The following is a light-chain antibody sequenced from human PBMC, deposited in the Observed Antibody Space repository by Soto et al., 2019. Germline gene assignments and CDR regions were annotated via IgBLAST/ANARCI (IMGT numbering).Light chain of an antibody. V-gene: IGKV3-15*01. J-gene: IGKJ4*01. CDR2: AAS. CDR1: QGIGNT. Sequence: EIVITQSPSTLSVSPGEGATLSCMASQGIGNTLAWYQQKPGQTPRLLIYAASIRATGVPARFSGSGSGTDFTLTINSLQSEDFAVYYCQHYVDGPLTFGGGTKVDI. CDR3: QHYVDGPLT.